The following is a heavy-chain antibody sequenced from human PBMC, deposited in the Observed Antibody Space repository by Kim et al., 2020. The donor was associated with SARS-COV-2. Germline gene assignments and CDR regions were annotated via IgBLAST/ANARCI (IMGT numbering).Heavy chain of an antibody. Sequence: SETLSLTCTVSGGSISSSSYYWGWIRQPPGKGLEWIGSIYYSGSTYYNPSLKSRVTISVDTSKNQFSLKLSSVTAADTAVYYCARQKLGFIVIGLGVTFEKFDPWGQGTLVTVSS. CDR2: IYYSGST. CDR1: GGSISSSSYY. D-gene: IGHD2-21*02. V-gene: IGHV4-39*01. CDR3: ARQKLGFIVIGLGVTFEKFDP. J-gene: IGHJ5*02.